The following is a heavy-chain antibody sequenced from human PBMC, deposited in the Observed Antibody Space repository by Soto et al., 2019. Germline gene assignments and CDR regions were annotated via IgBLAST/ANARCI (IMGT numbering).Heavy chain of an antibody. CDR1: GFTFSSYA. J-gene: IGHJ4*02. CDR3: AKGGSGRGYSYAFGY. Sequence: GGSLRLSCAASGFTFSSYAMSWVRQAPGKGLEWVSAISGSGGSTYYADSVKGRFTISRDNSKNTLYLQMNSLRAEDTAVYYCAKGGSGRGYSYAFGYWGQGTLVTVSS. V-gene: IGHV3-23*01. D-gene: IGHD5-18*01. CDR2: ISGSGGST.